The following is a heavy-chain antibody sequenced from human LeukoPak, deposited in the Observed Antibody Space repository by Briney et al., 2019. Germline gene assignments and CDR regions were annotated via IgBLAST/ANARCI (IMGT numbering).Heavy chain of an antibody. CDR3: ARDRIYLFDY. D-gene: IGHD5/OR15-5a*01. CDR1: GFTFSSYS. J-gene: IGHJ4*02. V-gene: IGHV3-21*01. CDR2: ISSSSSFI. Sequence: PGGSLGLSCAASGFTFSSYSMNWVRQAPGKGLEWVSSISSSSSFIYYADSVKGRFTISRDNAKNSLYLQMNSLRAEDTAVYYCARDRIYLFDYWGQGTLVTVSS.